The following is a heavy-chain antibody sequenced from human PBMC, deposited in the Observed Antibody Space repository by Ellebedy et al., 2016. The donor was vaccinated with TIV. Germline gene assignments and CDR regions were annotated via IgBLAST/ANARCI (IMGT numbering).Heavy chain of an antibody. CDR3: AGRGKLLDY. V-gene: IGHV3-23*01. CDR1: GFTFSSYA. Sequence: GGSLRLSXAASGFTFSSYAMTWVRQAPGKGLEWVSGINSGGSTYYADSVKGRFTISRDNSKNTVYLQMGSLRDEDTAVYYCAGRGKLLDYWGQGTLVTVSS. D-gene: IGHD3-10*01. J-gene: IGHJ4*02. CDR2: INSGGST.